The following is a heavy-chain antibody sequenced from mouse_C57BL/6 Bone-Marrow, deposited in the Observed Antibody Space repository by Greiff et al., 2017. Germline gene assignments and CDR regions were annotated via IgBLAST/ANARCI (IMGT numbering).Heavy chain of an antibody. D-gene: IGHD2-10*02. J-gene: IGHJ2*01. CDR1: GYSFTGYF. CDR2: INPYNGDT. V-gene: IGHV1-20*01. CDR3: AREVYGIYDFDC. Sequence: VQLKESGPELVKPGDSVKISCKASGYSFTGYFMNWVMQSHGKSLEWIGRINPYNGDTFYNQKFKGKATLTVDKSSSTAHMQLRSLTSEDSAVYYCAREVYGIYDFDCWGQGTTLTVSS.